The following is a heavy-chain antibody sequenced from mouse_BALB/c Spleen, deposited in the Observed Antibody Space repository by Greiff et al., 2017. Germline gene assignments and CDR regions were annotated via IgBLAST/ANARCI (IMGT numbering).Heavy chain of an antibody. CDR1: GFTFSSYA. CDR2: ISNGGGST. J-gene: IGHJ4*01. Sequence: EVQGVESGGGLVKPGGSLKLSCAASGFTFSSYAMSWVRQTPEKRLEWVAYISNGGGSTYYPDTVKGRFTISRDNAKNTLYLQMSSLKSEDTAMYYCARQYYGSSPYAMDYWGQGTSVTVSS. D-gene: IGHD1-1*01. V-gene: IGHV5-12-2*01. CDR3: ARQYYGSSPYAMDY.